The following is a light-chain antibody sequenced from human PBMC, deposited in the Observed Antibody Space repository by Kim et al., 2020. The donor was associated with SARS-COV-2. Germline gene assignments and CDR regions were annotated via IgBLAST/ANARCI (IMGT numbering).Light chain of an antibody. J-gene: IGKJ2*01. CDR1: QYIDNW. Sequence: EIVLTQSPVTLSSSPGQRATLSCRASQYIDNWLAWYQQKPGQVPRLLIYDASNRATGIPARFSGSGSGTDFTLTISSLEPEDFAVYYCQHRRTWPLTFGQGTKLEI. V-gene: IGKV3-11*01. CDR2: DAS. CDR3: QHRRTWPLT.